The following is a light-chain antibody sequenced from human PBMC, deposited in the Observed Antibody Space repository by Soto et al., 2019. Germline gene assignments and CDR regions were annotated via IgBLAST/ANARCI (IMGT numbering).Light chain of an antibody. J-gene: IGLJ3*02. CDR1: SSNIGSNA. Sequence: QSVLTQPPSAYGTPGQRVTISCSGSSSNIGSNAVSWYQHFPGTAPKVLIYSDDQRPSGVPDRFSGSKSGTSASLAISGLQAEDEADYFCAAWGDSLNTWVFGGGTQLTVL. CDR2: SDD. V-gene: IGLV1-44*01. CDR3: AAWGDSLNTWV.